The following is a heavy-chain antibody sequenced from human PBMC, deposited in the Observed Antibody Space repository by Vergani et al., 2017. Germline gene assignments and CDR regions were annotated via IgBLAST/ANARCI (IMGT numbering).Heavy chain of an antibody. CDR1: GFTFSSYS. V-gene: IGHV3-48*02. CDR2: ISSSSSTI. CDR3: ARERRGGDSSGYYPYYLDY. Sequence: EVQLVESGGGLVQPGGSLRLSCAASGFTFSSYSMNWVRQAPGQGLEWVSYISSSSSTIYYADSVKGRFTIARDNAKNSLYLQMNSLRDEDTAVYYCARERRGGDSSGYYPYYLDYWGQGTLVTVSS. D-gene: IGHD3-22*01. J-gene: IGHJ4*02.